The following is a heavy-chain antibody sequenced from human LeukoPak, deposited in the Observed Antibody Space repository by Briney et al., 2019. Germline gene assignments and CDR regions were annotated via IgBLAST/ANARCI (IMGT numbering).Heavy chain of an antibody. D-gene: IGHD3-22*01. CDR1: GYSITSSSW. V-gene: IGHV4-28*03. Sequence: PSETLSLTCAVSGYSITSSSWWGWIRQPPGKGLEWIGYIYYSGSTNYNPSLKSRVTISVDTSKNQLSLKLSSVTAADTAVYYCARDASGYYYLPVVYWGQGTLVTVSS. J-gene: IGHJ4*02. CDR3: ARDASGYYYLPVVY. CDR2: IYYSGST.